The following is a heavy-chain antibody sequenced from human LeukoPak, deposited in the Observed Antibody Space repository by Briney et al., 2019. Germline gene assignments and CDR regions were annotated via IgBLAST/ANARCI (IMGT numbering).Heavy chain of an antibody. V-gene: IGHV4-34*01. J-gene: IGHJ4*02. Sequence: PSETLSLTCAVYGGSFSGYYWSWIRQPPGKGLEWIGEINHSGSTNYNPSLKSRVTISVDTSKNQFSLKLSSVTAADTAVYYCASSILGYCSGGSCYPHYWGQGTLVTASS. CDR3: ASSILGYCSGGSCYPHY. D-gene: IGHD2-15*01. CDR1: GGSFSGYY. CDR2: INHSGST.